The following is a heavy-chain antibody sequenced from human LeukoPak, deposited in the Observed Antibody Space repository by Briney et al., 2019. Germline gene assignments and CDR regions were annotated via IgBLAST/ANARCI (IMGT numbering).Heavy chain of an antibody. Sequence: SETLSLTCAVYGGSFSGYYWGWIRQPPGKGLQWIGSIYDNGGTYQNSSLRSRVTISLDTSKNQFSLKLNSVTAADTAVYYCARDQSGGRGLNAFDIWGQGTMVTVSS. CDR2: IYDNGGT. J-gene: IGHJ3*02. V-gene: IGHV4-34*01. CDR1: GGSFSGYY. CDR3: ARDQSGGRGLNAFDI. D-gene: IGHD2-15*01.